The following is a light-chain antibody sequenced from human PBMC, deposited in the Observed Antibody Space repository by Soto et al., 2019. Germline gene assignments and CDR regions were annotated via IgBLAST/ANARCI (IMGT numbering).Light chain of an antibody. J-gene: IGKJ5*01. CDR1: QSLLHITGETF. Sequence: DVVVTMLPLSLSVAHRQQASISCKSRQSLLHITGETFLFWYLQKPGQSPQLLIYEVSTRVSGVPDRFSGSGSGTDFTLEISRVETDDIAIYYCMQSTQLPTTFGQGTRLEIK. V-gene: IGKV2D-29*02. CDR3: MQSTQLPTT. CDR2: EVS.